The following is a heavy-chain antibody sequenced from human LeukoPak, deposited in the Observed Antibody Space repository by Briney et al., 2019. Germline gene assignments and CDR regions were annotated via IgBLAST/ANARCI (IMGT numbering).Heavy chain of an antibody. V-gene: IGHV1-18*01. J-gene: IGHJ4*02. CDR2: ISPYNGHT. CDR3: AKTRDTVLNEY. Sequence: ASVKVSCKASGYIVINYGISWVRQAPGQGLEWMGWISPYNGHTNYAPNLQDRLTMTTDTSTSTAYMELGSLRSDDTAVYYCAKTRDTVLNEYWGQGTLVTVSS. CDR1: GYIVINYG.